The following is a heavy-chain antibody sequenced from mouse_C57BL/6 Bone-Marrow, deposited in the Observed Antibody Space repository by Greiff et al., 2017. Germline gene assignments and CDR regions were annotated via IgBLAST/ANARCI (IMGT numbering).Heavy chain of an antibody. D-gene: IGHD2-13*01. CDR2: IYPGDGDT. V-gene: IGHV1-80*01. CDR3: ARWGLSGYYYAMDY. Sequence: QVQLQQSGAELVKPGASVKISCKASDYAFSSYWMNWVKQRPGKGLEWIGQIYPGDGDTNYNGKFKGKATLTADKSSSTAYMQLSSLTSEDSAVYFCARWGLSGYYYAMDYWGQGTSVTVSS. J-gene: IGHJ4*01. CDR1: DYAFSSYW.